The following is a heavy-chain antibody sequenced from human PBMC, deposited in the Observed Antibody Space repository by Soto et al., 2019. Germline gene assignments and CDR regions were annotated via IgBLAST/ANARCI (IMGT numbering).Heavy chain of an antibody. CDR3: AKDSSVTAAGSGGWFDP. CDR1: GFTFSSYG. D-gene: IGHD6-13*01. J-gene: IGHJ5*02. CDR2: ISFDGGSQ. Sequence: QVQLVESGGGVVQPGRSLRLSCAASGFTFSSYGLHWVRQAPGKGLEWVAAISFDGGSQYYADSVKGRFTVSRDKSNSTLYLQMNSLGAEDTATYFCAKDSSVTAAGSGGWFDPWGPGTLVIVSS. V-gene: IGHV3-30*18.